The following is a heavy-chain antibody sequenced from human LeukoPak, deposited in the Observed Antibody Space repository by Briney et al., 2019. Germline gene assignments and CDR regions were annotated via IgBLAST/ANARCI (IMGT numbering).Heavy chain of an antibody. J-gene: IGHJ3*02. CDR3: ARGGEAYCYDSSGYHTPGAFDI. CDR1: GGSISSGGYY. CDR2: IYYSGST. Sequence: SETLSLTCTVSGGSISSGGYYWSWIRQHPGKGLEWIGYIYYSGSTYYNPSLKSRVSISVDTSKNQFSLKLSSVTAADTAVYYCARGGEAYCYDSSGYHTPGAFDIWGQGTMVTVSS. V-gene: IGHV4-31*03. D-gene: IGHD3-22*01.